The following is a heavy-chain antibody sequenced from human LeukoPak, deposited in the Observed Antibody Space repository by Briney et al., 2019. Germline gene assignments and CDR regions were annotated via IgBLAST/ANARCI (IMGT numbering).Heavy chain of an antibody. Sequence: SETLSLTCTVSGGSISSYYWSWIRQPPGKGLEWIGYIYYSGSTNYNPSLKSRVTISVDTSKNQFSLKLSSVTAADTAVYYCARSLLWFGEFRWFDPWGQGTLVTVSS. CDR1: GGSISSYY. D-gene: IGHD3-10*01. J-gene: IGHJ5*02. CDR3: ARSLLWFGEFRWFDP. CDR2: IYYSGST. V-gene: IGHV4-59*01.